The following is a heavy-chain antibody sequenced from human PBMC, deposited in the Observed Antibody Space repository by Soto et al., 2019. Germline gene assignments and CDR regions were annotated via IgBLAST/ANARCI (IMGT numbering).Heavy chain of an antibody. CDR2: INHSGTT. Sequence: SETLSLTCAVYGGSPSGYYWSWIRQPPGKGLEWIGEINHSGTTNYNPSLKSRVTISVDTSNNQFSLKLSSVTAADTAVYYCARDFTDGSGPTLGMGVWGQGTTVTSP. J-gene: IGHJ6*02. D-gene: IGHD6-19*01. CDR3: ARDFTDGSGPTLGMGV. V-gene: IGHV4-34*01. CDR1: GGSPSGYY.